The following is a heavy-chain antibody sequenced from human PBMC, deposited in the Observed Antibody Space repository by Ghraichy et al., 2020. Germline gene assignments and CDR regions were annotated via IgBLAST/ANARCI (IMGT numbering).Heavy chain of an antibody. Sequence: GESLNISCKASGYIFSAYYMHWVRQAPGQGLEWMGWINLNTGGTHFAQRFQGRVTLTRDTSITTAYMELSRLRSDDTAMYYCARGRVRAEQDYWGQGTLVTVSS. D-gene: IGHD1/OR15-1a*01. CDR3: ARGRVRAEQDY. CDR2: INLNTGGT. CDR1: GYIFSAYY. V-gene: IGHV1-2*02. J-gene: IGHJ4*02.